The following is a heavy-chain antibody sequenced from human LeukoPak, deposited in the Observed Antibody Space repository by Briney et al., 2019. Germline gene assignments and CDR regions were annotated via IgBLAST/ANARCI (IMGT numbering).Heavy chain of an antibody. J-gene: IGHJ4*02. Sequence: PGGSLRLSCAASGFTFSTYAMSWVRQAPGKGLEWVSSFTNSGGNTFYPDSVKGRFTISRDNSKSTLYLQMNSLRAEDTAVYYCVKRSDARAMDYWGQGTLVTVSS. CDR1: GFTFSTYA. CDR2: FTNSGGNT. V-gene: IGHV3-23*01. CDR3: VKRSDARAMDY.